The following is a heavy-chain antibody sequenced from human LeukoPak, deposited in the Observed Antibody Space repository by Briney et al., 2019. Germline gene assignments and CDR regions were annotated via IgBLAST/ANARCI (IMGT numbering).Heavy chain of an antibody. V-gene: IGHV3-23*01. CDR3: AKQLGYCSDGSCYFPY. Sequence: GGSLRLSCAASGFTFSSSAMSWVRQAPGKGLEWASAISNNGGYTYYADSVQGRFTISRDNSKSTLCLQMNSLRAEDTAVYYCAKQLGYCSDGSCYFPYWGQGTLVTVS. J-gene: IGHJ4*02. D-gene: IGHD2-15*01. CDR2: ISNNGGYT. CDR1: GFTFSSSA.